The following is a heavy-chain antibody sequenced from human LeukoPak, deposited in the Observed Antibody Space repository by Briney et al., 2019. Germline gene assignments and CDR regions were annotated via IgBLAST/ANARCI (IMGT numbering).Heavy chain of an antibody. CDR3: ARGYCSSTSCLYYFDY. V-gene: IGHV4-34*01. J-gene: IGHJ4*02. D-gene: IGHD2-2*01. CDR1: GGSFSGYY. CDR2: INHSGST. Sequence: SETLSLTCAVYGGSFSGYYWSWIRQPPGKGLEWIGEINHSGSTNYNPSLKSRVTISVDTSKNQFSLKLSSVTAADTAVYYCARGYCSSTSCLYYFDYWGQGTLVTVSS.